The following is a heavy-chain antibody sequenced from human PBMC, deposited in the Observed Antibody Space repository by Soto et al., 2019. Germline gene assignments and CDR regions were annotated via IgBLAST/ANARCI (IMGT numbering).Heavy chain of an antibody. J-gene: IGHJ4*02. D-gene: IGHD1-26*01. V-gene: IGHV3-23*01. CDR2: ISGSGGST. CDR1: GFTFSSYA. CDR3: AKDRGLGWELLLAY. Sequence: GGSLRLSCAASGFTFSSYAMSWVRQAPGKGLEWVSAISGSGGSTYYADTVKGRFTIFRDNSKNTLYLQMNSLRAEDTAVYYCAKDRGLGWELLLAYWGQGTLVTVSS.